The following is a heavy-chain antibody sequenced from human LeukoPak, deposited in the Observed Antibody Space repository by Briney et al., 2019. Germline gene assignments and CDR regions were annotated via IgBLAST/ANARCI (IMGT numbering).Heavy chain of an antibody. CDR2: ISAYNGDT. V-gene: IGHV1-18*01. CDR1: GYTFTYYG. Sequence: ASVKVSCGASGYTFTYYGVSWVRQAPGQGLEWMGWISAYNGDTNYAQKLQGRVTLTTDTSTSTAYMELRSLRSDDTAVYYCARDGRFGELFDYWGQGTLVTVSS. D-gene: IGHD3-10*01. J-gene: IGHJ4*02. CDR3: ARDGRFGELFDY.